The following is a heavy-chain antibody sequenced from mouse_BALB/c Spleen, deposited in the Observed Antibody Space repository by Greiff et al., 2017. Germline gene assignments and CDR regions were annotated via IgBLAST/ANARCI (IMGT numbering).Heavy chain of an antibody. CDR3: ARVHSYYYGTY. J-gene: IGHJ3*01. CDR1: GFTFSDYY. CDR2: ISDGGSYT. V-gene: IGHV5-4*02. Sequence: EVHLVESGGGLVKPGGSLKLSCAASGFTFSDYYMYWVRQTPEKRLEWVATISDGGSYTYYPDSVKGRFTISRDNAKNNLYLQMSSLKSEDTAMYYCARVHSYYYGTYWGQGTLVTVSA. D-gene: IGHD1-1*01.